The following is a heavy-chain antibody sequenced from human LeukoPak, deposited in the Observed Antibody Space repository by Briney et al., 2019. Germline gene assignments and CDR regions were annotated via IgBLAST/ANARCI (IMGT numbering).Heavy chain of an antibody. Sequence: GGSLRLSCAASGFTFSDYYMSWIRQAPGKGLEWVSYISTSTTTIYYANSVKGRFTISRDNAKNSLYLQMNSLKTEDTAVYYCTRDFRSYSSGYYVADYWGQGTLVTVSS. CDR2: ISTSTTTI. D-gene: IGHD3-22*01. J-gene: IGHJ4*02. CDR1: GFTFSDYY. V-gene: IGHV3-11*01. CDR3: TRDFRSYSSGYYVADY.